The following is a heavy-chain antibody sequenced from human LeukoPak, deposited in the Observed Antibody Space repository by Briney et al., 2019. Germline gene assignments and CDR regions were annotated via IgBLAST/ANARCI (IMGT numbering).Heavy chain of an antibody. J-gene: IGHJ5*02. CDR2: IFADDLT. CDR1: GFSVSDHY. CDR3: ARGAMSTFARYDS. D-gene: IGHD5-24*01. Sequence: GGSLRLSCVVSGFSVSDHYMSWIRQAPGKGLEWLSVIFADDLTYYEDSVKGRFTISRDRSQNTLYLQMNSLRVEDTAVYYCARGAMSTFARYDSWGQGTLVTVSS. V-gene: IGHV3-53*01.